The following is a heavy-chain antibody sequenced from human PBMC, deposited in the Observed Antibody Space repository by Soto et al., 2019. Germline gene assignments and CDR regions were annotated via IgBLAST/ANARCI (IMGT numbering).Heavy chain of an antibody. V-gene: IGHV3-66*01. CDR2: IYSGGST. CDR1: GFTVSSNY. J-gene: IGHJ4*02. D-gene: IGHD6-6*01. Sequence: GGSLRLSCAASGFTVSSNYMSWVRQAPGKGLEWVSVIYSGGSTYYADSVKGRFTISRDNSKNTLYLQMNILRAEDTAVYYCARDAGDSSSFTDYWGQGTLVTVSS. CDR3: ARDAGDSSSFTDY.